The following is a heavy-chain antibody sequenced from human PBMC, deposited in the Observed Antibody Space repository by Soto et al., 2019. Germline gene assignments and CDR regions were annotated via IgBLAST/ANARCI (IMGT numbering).Heavy chain of an antibody. CDR1: GFTFSSYA. Sequence: QVQLVESGGGVVQPGRSLRLSCAASGFTFSSYAMYWVRQAPGKGLAWVAVISYDGTNKYYADSVKGRFTISRDNSKNTLYLQMDSLRAEDTAVYYCAKALSSHSRGWSPLDYWGQGTLVTVSS. D-gene: IGHD6-19*01. CDR2: ISYDGTNK. CDR3: AKALSSHSRGWSPLDY. V-gene: IGHV3-30*18. J-gene: IGHJ4*02.